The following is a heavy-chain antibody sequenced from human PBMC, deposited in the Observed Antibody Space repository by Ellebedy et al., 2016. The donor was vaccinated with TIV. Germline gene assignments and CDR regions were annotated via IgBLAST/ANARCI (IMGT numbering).Heavy chain of an antibody. J-gene: IGHJ4*02. CDR2: IIPIFGTA. CDR3: ARGVGVTTSSRGVN. Sequence: SVKVSXXASGGTFSSYAISWVRQAPGQGLEWMGGIIPIFGTANYAQKLQGRVTITADESTSTAYMELSSLRSEDTAVYYCARGVGVTTSSRGVNWGQGTLVTVSS. V-gene: IGHV1-69*13. CDR1: GGTFSSYA. D-gene: IGHD4-17*01.